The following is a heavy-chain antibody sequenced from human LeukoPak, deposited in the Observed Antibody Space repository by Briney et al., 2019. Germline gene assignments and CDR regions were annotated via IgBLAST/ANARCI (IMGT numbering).Heavy chain of an antibody. CDR2: INHSGST. D-gene: IGHD4-11*01. Sequence: SETLSLTCAVYGGSFSGYYWSWIRQPPGKGLEWIGEINHSGSTNYNPSLKSRVTISVDTSKNQFSLKLSSVTAADTAVYYCSVTRGHYHYYMDVWGKGTTVTVSS. CDR1: GGSFSGYY. J-gene: IGHJ6*03. V-gene: IGHV4-34*01. CDR3: SVTRGHYHYYMDV.